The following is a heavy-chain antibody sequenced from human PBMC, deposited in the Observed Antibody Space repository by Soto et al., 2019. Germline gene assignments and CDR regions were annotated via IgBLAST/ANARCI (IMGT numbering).Heavy chain of an antibody. V-gene: IGHV3-30-3*01. CDR3: ARGTVRYFDWLLSWKKYFDY. J-gene: IGHJ4*02. Sequence: QVQLVESGGGVVQPGRSLRLSCAASGFTFSSYAMHWVRQAPGKGLEWVAVISYDGSNKYYADSVKGRFTISRDNSKKTLYLQMNSLRAEDTAVYYCARGTVRYFDWLLSWKKYFDYWGQGTLVTVSS. CDR1: GFTFSSYA. D-gene: IGHD3-9*01. CDR2: ISYDGSNK.